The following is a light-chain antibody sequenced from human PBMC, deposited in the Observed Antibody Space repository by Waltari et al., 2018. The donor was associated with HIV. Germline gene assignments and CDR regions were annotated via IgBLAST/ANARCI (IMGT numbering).Light chain of an antibody. J-gene: IGKJ5*01. CDR1: QSVRSN. CDR3: QQYDNWPPIT. V-gene: IGKV3-15*01. Sequence: EIVMTQSPATLSVSPGERATLSCRASQSVRSNLARYQQRPGQAPRLLISGASTRATGVPARFSGSGSGTDFTLTISSLQSEDFAVYYCQQYDNWPPITFGQGTRLEIK. CDR2: GAS.